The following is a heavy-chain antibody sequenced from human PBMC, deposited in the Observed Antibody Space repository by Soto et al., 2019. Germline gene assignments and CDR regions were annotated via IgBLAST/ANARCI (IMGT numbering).Heavy chain of an antibody. J-gene: IGHJ4*02. CDR1: GYIFTSYD. Sequence: ASVKVSCKASGYIFTSYDVNWVRQAPGQGLEWMGWINPNSGGTNYAQKFQGWVTMTRDTSTSTAYMELSSLRSEDTAVYYCVWGSYRYTEVSDYWGQRTLVTVSS. D-gene: IGHD3-16*02. CDR2: INPNSGGT. V-gene: IGHV1-2*04. CDR3: VWGSYRYTEVSDY.